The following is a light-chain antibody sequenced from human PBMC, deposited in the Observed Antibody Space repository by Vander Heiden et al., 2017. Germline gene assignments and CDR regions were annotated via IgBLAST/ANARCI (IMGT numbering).Light chain of an antibody. CDR3: QSYDSSLSGYVV. J-gene: IGLJ2*01. CDR2: GNS. CDR1: SSNIGAGYD. Sequence: QSVLTQPPSVSGAPVQRVTISCTGSSSNIGAGYDVHWYQQLPGTAPNLLIYGNSNRPSGVPDRFSGSKSGTSASLAITGLQAEEEADYYCQSYDSSLSGYVVFGGGTKLTVL. V-gene: IGLV1-40*01.